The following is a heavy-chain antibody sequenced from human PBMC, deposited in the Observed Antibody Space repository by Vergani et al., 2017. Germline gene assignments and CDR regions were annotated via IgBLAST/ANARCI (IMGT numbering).Heavy chain of an antibody. CDR3: ARSNSGSYYAFDI. CDR2: ISSSSSYI. Sequence: EVQLVESGGGLVQPGGSLRLSCAASGFTVSSNYMSWVRQAPGKGLEWVSSISSSSSYIYYADSVKGRFTISRDNAKNSLYLQMNSLRAEDTAVYYCARSNSGSYYAFDIWGQGTMVTVSS. V-gene: IGHV3-21*01. CDR1: GFTVSSNY. D-gene: IGHD1-26*01. J-gene: IGHJ3*02.